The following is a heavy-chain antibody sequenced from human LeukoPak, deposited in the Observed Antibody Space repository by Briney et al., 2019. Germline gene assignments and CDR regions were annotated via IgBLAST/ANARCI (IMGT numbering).Heavy chain of an antibody. J-gene: IGHJ4*02. V-gene: IGHV3-21*01. CDR3: ARDGLIYDYVWGSFNDY. CDR1: GFTFSSYS. CDR2: ISSSSSYI. Sequence: GGSLRLSCAASGFTFSSYSMNWVRQAPGKGLEWVSSISSSSSYIYYADSVKGRFTISRDNARNSLYLQMNSLRAEDTAVYYCARDGLIYDYVWGSFNDYWGQGTLVTVSS. D-gene: IGHD3-16*01.